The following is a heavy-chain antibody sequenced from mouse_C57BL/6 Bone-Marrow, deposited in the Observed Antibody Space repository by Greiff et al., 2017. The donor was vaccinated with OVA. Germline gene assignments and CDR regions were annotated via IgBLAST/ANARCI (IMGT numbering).Heavy chain of an antibody. D-gene: IGHD1-1*01. CDR2: ISSGGSYT. V-gene: IGHV5-6*02. Sequence: DVKLVESGGDLVKPGGSLKLSCAASGFTFSSYGMSWVRQTPDKRLEWVATISSGGSYTYYPDSVKGRFTISRDNAKNTLYLQMSSLKSEDTAMYYCARHTVYYYGSSYGYFDYWGQGTTLTVSS. CDR3: ARHTVYYYGSSYGYFDY. CDR1: GFTFSSYG. J-gene: IGHJ2*01.